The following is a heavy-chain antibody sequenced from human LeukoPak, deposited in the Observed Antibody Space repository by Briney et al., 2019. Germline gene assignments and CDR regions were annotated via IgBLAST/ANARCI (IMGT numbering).Heavy chain of an antibody. V-gene: IGHV3-9*01. CDR2: ISWNSGSI. J-gene: IGHJ4*02. D-gene: IGHD3-3*01. CDR3: ARDYDFWSGPLLFDY. CDR1: GFTFDDYA. Sequence: SGRSLRLSCAASGFTFDDYAMHWVRQAPGKGLEWVSGISWNSGSIGYADSVKGRFTISRDNAKNSLYLQMNSLRAEDTAVYYCARDYDFWSGPLLFDYWGQGTLVTVSS.